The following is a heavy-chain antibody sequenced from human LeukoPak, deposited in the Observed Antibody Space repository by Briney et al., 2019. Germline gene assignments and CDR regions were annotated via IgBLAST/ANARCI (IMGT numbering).Heavy chain of an antibody. CDR1: GFTFNSYA. Sequence: PGGSLRLSCAASGFTFNSYAMSWVRQAPGKGLEWVSGTSGSGGSTNYADSVKGRFTISRDNSKNTLYLQMNSLRAEDTAVYYCAKDSRYSGNYKAFDIWGQGTMVTVSS. V-gene: IGHV3-23*01. D-gene: IGHD1-26*01. CDR3: AKDSRYSGNYKAFDI. J-gene: IGHJ3*02. CDR2: TSGSGGST.